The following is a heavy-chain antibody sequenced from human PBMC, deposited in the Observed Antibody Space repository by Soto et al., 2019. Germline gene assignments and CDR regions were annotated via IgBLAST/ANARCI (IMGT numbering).Heavy chain of an antibody. CDR2: INHSGSS. D-gene: IGHD3-10*01. CDR3: KKRSPGTMAEY. V-gene: IGHV4-39*05. CDR1: GASITSSSYY. Sequence: QLQLQESGPGLVKPSETPSLICTVSGASITSSSYYWGWIRQPPGKGLEWIGTINHSGSSYYNPSLKSRVTVSADTSKNQFSLKLSSVTAADTAVSYCKKRSPGTMAEYWGQGILVTVSS. J-gene: IGHJ4*02.